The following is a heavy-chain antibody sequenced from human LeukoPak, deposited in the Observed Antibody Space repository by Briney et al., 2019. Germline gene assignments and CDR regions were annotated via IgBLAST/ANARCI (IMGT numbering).Heavy chain of an antibody. CDR2: ISYDGSNK. CDR1: GFTFTTYA. Sequence: GGSLRLSCAASGFTFTTYAMSWVRQAPGKGLEWVAVISYDGSNKYYADSVKGRFTISRDNSKNTLYLQMNSLRAEDTAVYYCAKDLGIDYWGQGTLVTVSS. V-gene: IGHV3-30*18. J-gene: IGHJ4*02. D-gene: IGHD7-27*01. CDR3: AKDLGIDY.